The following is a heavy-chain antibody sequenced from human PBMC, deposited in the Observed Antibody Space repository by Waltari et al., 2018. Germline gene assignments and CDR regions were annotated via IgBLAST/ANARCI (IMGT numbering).Heavy chain of an antibody. CDR1: GGSISSSPYY. D-gene: IGHD3-10*01. J-gene: IGHJ4*02. CDR2: VYHSGST. V-gene: IGHV4-39*01. CDR3: ARRGVTDLFDY. Sequence: QLQLQESGPGLVKPSETLSLTCTVSGGSISSSPYYWGWIRQPPGKGLEWLGSVYHSGSTYFNPLFKSRVTISVDTSKNQFSLRLSSVTASDTAVYYCARRGVTDLFDYWGQGTLVTVSS.